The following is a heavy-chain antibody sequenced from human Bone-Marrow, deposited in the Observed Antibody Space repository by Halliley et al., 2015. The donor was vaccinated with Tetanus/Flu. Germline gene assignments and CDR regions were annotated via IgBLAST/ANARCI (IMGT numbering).Heavy chain of an antibody. J-gene: IGHJ4*02. Sequence: EWIGYIHYRGNTNYNPSLGSRVTISVDTSKNQFSLNLRSVTAADTAVYYCVRANRATTGGYWGQGTLVTVSS. CDR3: VRANRATTGGY. V-gene: IGHV4-59*01. CDR2: IHYRGNT. D-gene: IGHD1-1*01.